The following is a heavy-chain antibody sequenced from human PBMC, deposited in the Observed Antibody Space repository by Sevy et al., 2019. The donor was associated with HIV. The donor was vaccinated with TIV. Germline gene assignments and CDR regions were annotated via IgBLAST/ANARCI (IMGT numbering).Heavy chain of an antibody. CDR1: GYTLTDYY. CDR2: INPNSGGK. V-gene: IGHV1-2*06. Sequence: ASVKVSCKASGYTLTDYYIHWVRQAPGQGLEWMGRINPNSGGKNSAPKFQGRVTMTRETSFNTAYMEVSRLRSDDTAVYFCAGGGAAVGPSYYDYYGLDVWGQGTTVTVSS. CDR3: AGGGAAVGPSYYDYYGLDV. D-gene: IGHD6-13*01. J-gene: IGHJ6*02.